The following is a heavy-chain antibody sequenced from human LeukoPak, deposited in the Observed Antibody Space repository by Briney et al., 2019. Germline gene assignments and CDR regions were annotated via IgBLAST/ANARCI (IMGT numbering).Heavy chain of an antibody. D-gene: IGHD1-26*01. CDR1: GGSVSSGGYY. CDR3: ARYSGSYSGFDY. Sequence: SETLSLTCTVSGGSVSSGGYYWNWIRQHPGKGLEWIGYIYYSGSINYNPSLKSRVTISVDTSKNQFSLKLRSVTAADTAVYYCARYSGSYSGFDYWGQGTLVTVSS. J-gene: IGHJ4*02. V-gene: IGHV4-61*08. CDR2: IYYSGSI.